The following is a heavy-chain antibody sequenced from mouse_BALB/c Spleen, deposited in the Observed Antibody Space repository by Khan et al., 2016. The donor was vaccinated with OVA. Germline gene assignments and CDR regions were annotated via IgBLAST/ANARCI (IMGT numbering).Heavy chain of an antibody. CDR3: ARRTTEYALDY. Sequence: QMQLEESGAELARPGASVKMSCKASVYTFTSHTMHWVKQRPGQGLEWIGYINPRSDYTQYNQKFNDKATLTADISSSTAYMQLSSLTSEDSAVYYCARRTTEYALDYWGQGTSVTVSS. CDR1: VYTFTSHT. D-gene: IGHD2-14*01. J-gene: IGHJ4*01. V-gene: IGHV1-4*01. CDR2: INPRSDYT.